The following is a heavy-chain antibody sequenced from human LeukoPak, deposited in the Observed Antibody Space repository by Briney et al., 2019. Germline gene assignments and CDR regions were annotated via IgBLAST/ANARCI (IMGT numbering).Heavy chain of an antibody. CDR3: TRQNDAFDI. V-gene: IGHV1-2*02. Sequence: ASVKVSCKASGYTFTGYYIHWVRQAPGQGLEWVGWINPNSGATNYAQKFQGRVTMTRDMSIGTAYMELSRLRSDDTAMYYCTRQNDAFDIWGQGTMVTVSS. J-gene: IGHJ3*02. CDR1: GYTFTGYY. CDR2: INPNSGAT.